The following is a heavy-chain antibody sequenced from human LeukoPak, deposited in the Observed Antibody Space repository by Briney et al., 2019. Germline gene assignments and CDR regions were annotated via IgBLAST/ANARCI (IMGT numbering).Heavy chain of an antibody. CDR3: ARGGMVRRVMGAFDI. CDR2: IKQDGSEK. D-gene: IGHD3-10*01. V-gene: IGHV3-7*01. Sequence: GGSLRLSCAASGFTFSNYWMSWVRQAPGKGLEWVANIKQDGSEKYYVDSVKGRFTVSRDNAKNSLYLQMNSLRAEDTAVFYCARGGMVRRVMGAFDIWGQGTLVTVSS. J-gene: IGHJ3*02. CDR1: GFTFSNYW.